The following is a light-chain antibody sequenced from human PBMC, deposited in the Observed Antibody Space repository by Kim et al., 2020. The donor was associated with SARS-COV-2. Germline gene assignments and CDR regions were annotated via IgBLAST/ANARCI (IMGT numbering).Light chain of an antibody. J-gene: IGLJ2*01. CDR1: RFRDKY. CDR2: QDG. Sequence: VSAEQTASITCSGNRFRDKYVCWYQLKPGQSPVLVIYQDGKRPSGIPERFSGTNSGITATLTIRETQAVDEADYYCQTWDSSTVVFGGGTQLTVL. V-gene: IGLV3-1*01. CDR3: QTWDSSTVV.